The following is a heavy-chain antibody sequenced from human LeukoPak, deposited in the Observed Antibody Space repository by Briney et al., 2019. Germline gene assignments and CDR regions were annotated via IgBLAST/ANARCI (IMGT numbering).Heavy chain of an antibody. CDR1: GFTFSSYA. Sequence: GRSLRLSCAASGFTFSSYAMHWVRQAPGKGLEWVAVISYDGSNKYYADSVKGRFTISRDNSKNTLYLQMNSLRAEDTAVYYCARSERYSYGPLDYWGQGTLVTVSS. CDR3: ARSERYSYGPLDY. J-gene: IGHJ4*02. D-gene: IGHD5-18*01. CDR2: ISYDGSNK. V-gene: IGHV3-30-3*01.